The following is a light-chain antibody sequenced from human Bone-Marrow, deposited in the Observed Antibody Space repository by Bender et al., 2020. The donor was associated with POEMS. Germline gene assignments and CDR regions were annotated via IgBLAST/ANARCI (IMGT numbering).Light chain of an antibody. V-gene: IGLV3-27*01. Sequence: SYDLTQPSSVSVSPGQTATITCSGEVLAKKYVRWFQQKPGQAPVLVIYKDTERPSGISERFSGSSSWTTATLTISGAQVDDEADYYCFSAADNKRVFGGGTKLTVL. J-gene: IGLJ3*02. CDR3: FSAADNKRV. CDR2: KDT. CDR1: VLAKKY.